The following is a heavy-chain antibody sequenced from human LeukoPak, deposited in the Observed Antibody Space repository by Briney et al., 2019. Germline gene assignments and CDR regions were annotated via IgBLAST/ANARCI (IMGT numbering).Heavy chain of an antibody. CDR2: IYQSGGT. J-gene: IGHJ3*01. Sequence: SETLSLTCSVSGASVSSYYWSWVRQAPGKGLEWIGQIYQSGGTNYNPSLEGRATISVDTSKKQFSLKLNSVIAADTAVYYCARRGMSSSWYGDAFDVWGHGKMVIVS. D-gene: IGHD6-13*01. V-gene: IGHV4-59*02. CDR1: GASVSSYY. CDR3: ARRGMSSSWYGDAFDV.